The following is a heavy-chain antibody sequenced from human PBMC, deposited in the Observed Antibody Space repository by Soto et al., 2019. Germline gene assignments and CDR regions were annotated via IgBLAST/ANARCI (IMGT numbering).Heavy chain of an antibody. J-gene: IGHJ4*02. V-gene: IGHV1-58*01. CDR1: GFTFTSSA. CDR3: AAAREYYYDSSGLPYFDY. Sequence: QMKLVQSGPEVKKPGTSVKVSCKASGFTFTSSAVQWVRQARGQRLEWIGWIVVGSGNTNYAQKFQERVTITRDMSTSKAYMELSSLRYKDTAVYYCAAAREYYYDSSGLPYFDYWGQGTLVTVSS. CDR2: IVVGSGNT. D-gene: IGHD3-22*01.